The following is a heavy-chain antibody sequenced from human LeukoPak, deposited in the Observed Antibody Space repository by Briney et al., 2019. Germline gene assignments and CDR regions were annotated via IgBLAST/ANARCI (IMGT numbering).Heavy chain of an antibody. V-gene: IGHV3-23*01. Sequence: GGSLRLSCAASGFTFSSYAMSWVRQAPGKGLEWVSAISGSGGSTYYADSVKGRFTISRDNSKNTLYLQMNSLRAEDTAVYYCARDLAAAIDAFAIWGQGTMVTVSS. J-gene: IGHJ3*02. CDR1: GFTFSSYA. CDR2: ISGSGGST. D-gene: IGHD2-2*01. CDR3: ARDLAAAIDAFAI.